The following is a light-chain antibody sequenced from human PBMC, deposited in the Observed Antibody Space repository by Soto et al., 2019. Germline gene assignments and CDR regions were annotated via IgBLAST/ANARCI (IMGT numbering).Light chain of an antibody. J-gene: IGLJ2*01. Sequence: QSVLTQPPSVSGAPGQRVTISCTGSSSNVGAVYGVHWYQQLPGTAPKLLIYSNNNLPSGVPDRFSGSKSGTSASLAITGLQAEDEAEYYCQSYDSSLSAVVFGGGTKVTDL. CDR1: SSNVGAVYG. CDR3: QSYDSSLSAVV. V-gene: IGLV1-40*01. CDR2: SNN.